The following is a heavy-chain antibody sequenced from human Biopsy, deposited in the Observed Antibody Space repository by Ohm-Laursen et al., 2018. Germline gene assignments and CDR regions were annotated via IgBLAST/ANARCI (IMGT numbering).Heavy chain of an antibody. CDR3: TRGGYYYDSLAYYYWFDP. Sequence: ATVKISCKASGYTFTGYRVHWVRQAPGQGLEWMGWINAKTGDTNYAQKFQGRVTMTRDTSISTAYVDLSSLRSDDTAVYYCTRGGYYYDSLAYYYWFDPWGQGTLVTVSS. J-gene: IGHJ5*02. D-gene: IGHD3-22*01. CDR1: GYTFTGYR. V-gene: IGHV1-2*02. CDR2: INAKTGDT.